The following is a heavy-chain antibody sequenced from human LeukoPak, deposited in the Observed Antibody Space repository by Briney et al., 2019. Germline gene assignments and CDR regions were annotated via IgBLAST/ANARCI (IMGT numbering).Heavy chain of an antibody. D-gene: IGHD3-10*01. J-gene: IGHJ4*02. Sequence: ASVKVSCKASGYTFTSYGISWVRQAPGQGLEWMGWISAYNGNTNYAQKLQGRVTLTTETSTSTAYMELRSRRSDDTAVYYCARDGSGVWFDYWGQGTLVTVSS. CDR1: GYTFTSYG. CDR3: ARDGSGVWFDY. V-gene: IGHV1-18*01. CDR2: ISAYNGNT.